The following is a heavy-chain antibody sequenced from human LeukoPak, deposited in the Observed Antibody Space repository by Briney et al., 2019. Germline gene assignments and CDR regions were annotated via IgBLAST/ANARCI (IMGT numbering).Heavy chain of an antibody. J-gene: IGHJ4*02. CDR2: INHSGST. V-gene: IGHV4-34*01. Sequence: SETLSLTCAVYGGSFSGYYWSWIRQPPGKGLEWIGEINHSGSTNYNPSLKSRVTISVDTSKNQFSLKLSSVTAADTAVYYCARSISTSSSRDRWGQGTLVTVSS. CDR1: GGSFSGYY. D-gene: IGHD6-13*01. CDR3: ARSISTSSSRDR.